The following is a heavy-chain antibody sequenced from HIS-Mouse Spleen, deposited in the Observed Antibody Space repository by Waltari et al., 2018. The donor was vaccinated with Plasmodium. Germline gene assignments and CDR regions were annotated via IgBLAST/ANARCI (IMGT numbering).Heavy chain of an antibody. D-gene: IGHD3-3*01. CDR2: INSDGSST. CDR1: GFTFSRYW. J-gene: IGHJ4*02. V-gene: IGHV3-74*01. CDR3: ARVGDFWSGYCNDY. Sequence: EVQLVESGGGLVQPGGSLRLSCAASGFTFSRYWWHWVRQAPGKGLVWVSRINSDGSSTSYADSVKGRFTISRDNAKNTLYLQMNSLRAEDTAVYYCARVGDFWSGYCNDYWGQGTLVTVSS.